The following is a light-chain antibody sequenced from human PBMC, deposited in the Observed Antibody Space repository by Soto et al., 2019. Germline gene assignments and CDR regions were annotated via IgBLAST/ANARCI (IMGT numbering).Light chain of an antibody. V-gene: IGKV1-16*01. CDR3: QQYYRYPWM. CDR2: SAS. J-gene: IGKJ1*01. CDR1: QGISTY. Sequence: DIQMTQSPSSLSASVGDRVTITCRASQGISTYLGWYQQKPGKVPKSLIYSASSLQSGVSSRFSASGSGIEFTLTISDMQPDDFATYYCQQYYRYPWMFGQGTKVEIK.